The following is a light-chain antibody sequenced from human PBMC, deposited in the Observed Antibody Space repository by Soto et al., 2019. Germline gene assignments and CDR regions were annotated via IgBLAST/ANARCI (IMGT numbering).Light chain of an antibody. CDR1: SSNIGAGYD. CDR2: TDN. V-gene: IGLV1-40*01. J-gene: IGLJ1*01. Sequence: QSVLTQPPSVSGAPGQRVTISCTGSSSNIGAGYDVHWYHQLPGTAPKLLVSTDNHRPSGVHDRLSASKSGASASLAITGLQAEDEADFYCQSYDDSLSAYVFGTGTKVTVL. CDR3: QSYDDSLSAYV.